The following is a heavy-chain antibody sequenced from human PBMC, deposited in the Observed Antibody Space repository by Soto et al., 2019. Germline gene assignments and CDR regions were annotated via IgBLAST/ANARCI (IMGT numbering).Heavy chain of an antibody. V-gene: IGHV5-51*01. D-gene: IGHD6-19*01. Sequence: GESLKISCQGSGYIFTTYWIGWVRQMPGKGLEWVAVIYPGHSDVRYSPSFQGQVTISADTSISTAYLQWSSLKASDTAMYYCATTPYNSDFYMYYWGPGTLVTVSS. CDR1: GYIFTTYW. J-gene: IGHJ4*02. CDR3: ATTPYNSDFYMYY. CDR2: IYPGHSDV.